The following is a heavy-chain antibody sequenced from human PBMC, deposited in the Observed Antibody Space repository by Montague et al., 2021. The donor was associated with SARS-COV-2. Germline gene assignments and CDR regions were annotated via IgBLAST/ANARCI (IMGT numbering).Heavy chain of an antibody. CDR2: IYPGDSDT. Sequence: QSGAEVKEPGESLKISCKGSGYSFTSYWIGWVHRMPGKGLEWMGIIYPGDSDTRYSPSFQGQVTISADKSISTTYLQWSSLKASDTAIYYCARVTDYYYDTSGYWDAFDIWGQGTMVTVSS. D-gene: IGHD3-22*01. CDR3: ARVTDYYYDTSGYWDAFDI. J-gene: IGHJ3*02. CDR1: GYSFTSYW. V-gene: IGHV5-51*07.